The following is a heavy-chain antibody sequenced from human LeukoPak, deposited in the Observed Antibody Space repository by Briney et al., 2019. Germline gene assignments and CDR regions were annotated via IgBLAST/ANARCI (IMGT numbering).Heavy chain of an antibody. CDR3: ARALVNWYFDL. Sequence: GGSLRLSCAASGFTFSSYAMHWVRQAPGKGLEWVAVISYDGSNKYYADSVKGRFTISRDNSKNTLYLQMNSLRAEDTAVYYCARALVNWYFDLWGRGTLVTVSS. CDR2: ISYDGSNK. V-gene: IGHV3-30*04. CDR1: GFTFSSYA. J-gene: IGHJ2*01. D-gene: IGHD6-6*01.